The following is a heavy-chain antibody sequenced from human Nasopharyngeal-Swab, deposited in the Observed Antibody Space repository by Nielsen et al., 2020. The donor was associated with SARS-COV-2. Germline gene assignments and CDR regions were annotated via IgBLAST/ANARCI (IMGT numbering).Heavy chain of an antibody. V-gene: IGHV4-34*01. CDR1: GGSFSDYY. J-gene: IGHJ6*03. D-gene: IGHD2-2*01. CDR3: ARVAIEVVSTSIYMDV. Sequence: SETLSLTCAVYGGSFSDYYWAWIRQPPGRGLEWIGEINHSGTTEYNPSLESRVNMSVDTSNNQFSLKLNFVTAADAAVYYCARVAIEVVSTSIYMDVWGKGTTVTVSS. CDR2: INHSGTT.